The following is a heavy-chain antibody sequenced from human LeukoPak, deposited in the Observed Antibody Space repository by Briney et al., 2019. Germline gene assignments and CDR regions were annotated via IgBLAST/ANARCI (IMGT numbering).Heavy chain of an antibody. CDR3: ARDAYYDSSGG. Sequence: SVKVSCKASGGTFSSYAISWVRQAPGQGLEWMGRIIPILGIANYAQKFQGRVTITADESTSTAYMELSSLRSEDTAVYYCARDAYYDSSGGWGQGTLVTVSS. CDR2: IIPILGIA. D-gene: IGHD3-22*01. V-gene: IGHV1-69*04. J-gene: IGHJ4*02. CDR1: GGTFSSYA.